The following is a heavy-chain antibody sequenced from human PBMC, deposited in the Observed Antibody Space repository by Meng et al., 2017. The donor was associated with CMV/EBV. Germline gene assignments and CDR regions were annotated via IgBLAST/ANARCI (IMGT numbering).Heavy chain of an antibody. CDR2: IKQDGSEK. D-gene: IGHD3-10*01. CDR1: GFTFSSYW. J-gene: IGHJ4*02. CDR3: ARTTSTYYYGSGRVR. V-gene: IGHV3-7*01. Sequence: GESLKISCAASGFTFSSYWMSWVRQAPGKGLEWVANIKQDGSEKYYVDSVKGRFTISRDNAKNSLYLQMNSLRAEDTAVYYCARTTSTYYYGSGRVRWGQGTLVTVSS.